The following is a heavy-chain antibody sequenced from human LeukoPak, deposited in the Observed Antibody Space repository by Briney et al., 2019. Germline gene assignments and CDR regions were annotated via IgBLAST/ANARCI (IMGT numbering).Heavy chain of an antibody. D-gene: IGHD3/OR15-3a*01. CDR3: ARRPERLGQGYLDS. CDR1: GFTFSSYS. CDR2: ISYHGSNK. Sequence: GGSLRLSCAASGFTFSSYSMHWVRQAPGKGLEWLTLISYHGSNKEYTDSVKGRFTISRDNSKNTLFLQMNSLRTEDTAIYFCARRPERLGQGYLDSWGQGTLVTVSS. J-gene: IGHJ4*02. V-gene: IGHV3-30*04.